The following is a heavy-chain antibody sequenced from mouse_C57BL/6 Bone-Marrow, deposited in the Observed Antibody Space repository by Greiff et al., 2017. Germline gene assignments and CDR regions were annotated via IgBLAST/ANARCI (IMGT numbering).Heavy chain of an antibody. D-gene: IGHD4-1*01. J-gene: IGHJ4*01. V-gene: IGHV5-4*03. CDR3: ARRLTALIGDY. CDR1: GFTFSSYA. Sequence: EVKLVESGGGLVKPGGSLKLSCAASGFTFSSYAMSWVRQTPEKRLEWVATISDGGSYTYYPDNVKGRFTISRDNAKNNLYLQMSHLKSEDTAMYYCARRLTALIGDYWGQGTSVTVSS. CDR2: ISDGGSYT.